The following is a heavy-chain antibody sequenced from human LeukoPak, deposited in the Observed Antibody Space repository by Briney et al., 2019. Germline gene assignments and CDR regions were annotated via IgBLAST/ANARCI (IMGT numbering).Heavy chain of an antibody. V-gene: IGHV3-33*06. D-gene: IGHD3-22*01. J-gene: IGHJ4*02. Sequence: QPGRSLRLSCAASGFTFSSYGMHWVRQAPGKGLEWVAVIWYDGSNKYYADSVKGRFTISRDNSKNTLYLQMNSLRAEDTAVYYCAKGTYYYDSSGYAFDYWGQGTLVIVSS. CDR2: IWYDGSNK. CDR3: AKGTYYYDSSGYAFDY. CDR1: GFTFSSYG.